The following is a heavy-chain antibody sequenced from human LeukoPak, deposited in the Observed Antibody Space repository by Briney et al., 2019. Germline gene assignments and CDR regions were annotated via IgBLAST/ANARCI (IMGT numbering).Heavy chain of an antibody. D-gene: IGHD6-13*01. CDR1: GFTFSSYS. CDR3: ARDVDSSTWYRGFDY. CDR2: INSSSGYI. V-gene: IGHV3-21*01. Sequence: GGSLRLSCAASGFTFSSYSMNWVRQAPGKGLEWVSSINSSSGYIYYADSVKGRFTISRDNAKNSLYLQMNSLRAEDTAVYYCARDVDSSTWYRGFDYWGQGTLVTVSS. J-gene: IGHJ4*02.